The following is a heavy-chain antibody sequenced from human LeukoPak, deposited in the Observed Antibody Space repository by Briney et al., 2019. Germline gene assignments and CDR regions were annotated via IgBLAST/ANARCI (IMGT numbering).Heavy chain of an antibody. CDR3: ATYYDSSGYYFDY. CDR2: INAGNGNT. V-gene: IGHV1-3*03. D-gene: IGHD3-22*01. J-gene: IGHJ4*02. Sequence: ASVKVSCKASGYTFTSYAMHWVRQAPGQRLEWMGWINAGNGNTKYSQEFQGRVTITRDTSASTAYMELSSLRSEDTAVYYCATYYDSSGYYFDYWGQGTLVTVSS. CDR1: GYTFTSYA.